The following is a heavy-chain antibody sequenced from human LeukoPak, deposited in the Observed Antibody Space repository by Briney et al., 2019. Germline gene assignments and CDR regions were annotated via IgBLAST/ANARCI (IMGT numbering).Heavy chain of an antibody. CDR2: ISSTSFYI. CDR1: GFTFSTYT. J-gene: IGHJ4*02. CDR3: ARVADYDDSSGYYPLDY. V-gene: IGHV3-21*01. Sequence: GGSPRLSCVASGFTFSTYTMNWVRQAPGKGPEWVSSISSTSFYIYYADSVKGRFTISRDNAKNSLYLQMNSLGAEDTAVYYCARVADYDDSSGYYPLDYWGQGTLVTVSS. D-gene: IGHD3-22*01.